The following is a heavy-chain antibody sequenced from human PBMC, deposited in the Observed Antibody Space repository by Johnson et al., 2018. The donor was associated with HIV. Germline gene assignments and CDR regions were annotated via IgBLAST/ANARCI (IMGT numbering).Heavy chain of an antibody. Sequence: MQLVESGGGLIQPGGSLRLSCAASGFNVSSNYMSWVRQAPGKGLEWVANIKEDGSEKHYVDSVKGRFTISRDNAKNSLYLQMNSLRAEDTAVYYCATFGGGSFHAFDIWGQGTMVTVSS. CDR1: GFNVSSNY. CDR3: ATFGGGSFHAFDI. D-gene: IGHD1-26*01. J-gene: IGHJ3*02. CDR2: IKEDGSEK. V-gene: IGHV3-7*03.